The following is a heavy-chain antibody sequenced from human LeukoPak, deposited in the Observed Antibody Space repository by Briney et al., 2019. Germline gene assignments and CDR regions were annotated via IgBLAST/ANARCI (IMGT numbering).Heavy chain of an antibody. D-gene: IGHD2-15*01. CDR3: ARVAAKTVDY. Sequence: SETLSLTCTVSGYSISSDYYWGWIRQPPGKGLEWIGSIHHSGRTYYNPSLKSRVTISVDTSKNQFSLKLSSVTAADTAVYYCARVAAKTVDYWGQGTLVTVSS. J-gene: IGHJ4*02. V-gene: IGHV4-38-2*02. CDR1: GYSISSDYY. CDR2: IHHSGRT.